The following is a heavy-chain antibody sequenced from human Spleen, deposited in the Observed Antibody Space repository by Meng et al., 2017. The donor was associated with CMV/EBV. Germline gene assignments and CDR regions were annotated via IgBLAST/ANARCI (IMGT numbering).Heavy chain of an antibody. CDR1: FPFSAYA. J-gene: IGHJ4*02. D-gene: IGHD3-3*01. CDR2: ISHDGNTK. V-gene: IGHV3-30-3*01. CDR3: ARAFPRSTAFGVVFDR. Sequence: FPFSAYAMDWARQGPGKGLEWVAVISHDGNTKYYADSVKGRFTVSKDDSKNTLYLQMSSLRTEDTAIYYCARAFPRSTAFGVVFDRWGQGTLVTVSS.